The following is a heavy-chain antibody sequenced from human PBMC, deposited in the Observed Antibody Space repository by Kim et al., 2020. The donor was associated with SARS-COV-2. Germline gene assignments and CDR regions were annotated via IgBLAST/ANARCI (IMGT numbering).Heavy chain of an antibody. CDR1: GFTFSHYA. V-gene: IGHV3-23*01. CDR2: ISGSSGTT. J-gene: IGHJ4*02. D-gene: IGHD3-10*01. Sequence: GGSLRLSCAASGFTFSHYAMTWVRQAQGKGLEWVSSISGSSGTTYHADSVKGRFTISRDNSKNILFLQMNNLRDDDTAIYYCAKDVGEGRIYFDYWGQGT. CDR3: AKDVGEGRIYFDY.